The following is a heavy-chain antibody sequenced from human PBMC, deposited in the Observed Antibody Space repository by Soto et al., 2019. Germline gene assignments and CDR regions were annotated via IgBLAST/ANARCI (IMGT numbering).Heavy chain of an antibody. CDR3: ARFCTSTSCPHYYGMDV. CDR2: IDHSGST. J-gene: IGHJ6*02. V-gene: IGHV4-34*01. CDR1: GGFFNGYY. D-gene: IGHD2-2*01. Sequence: SETLSLTCAVYGGFFNGYYWNWIRQPPGKGLEWIGEIDHSGSTQYNPSLKSRVTMSVDTSKDQFSLNLSSVTAADTALYYCARFCTSTSCPHYYGMDVWGQGTTVT.